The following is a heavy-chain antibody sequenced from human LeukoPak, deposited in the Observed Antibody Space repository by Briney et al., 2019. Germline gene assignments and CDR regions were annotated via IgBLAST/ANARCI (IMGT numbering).Heavy chain of an antibody. Sequence: ASVKVSCKASGYTFPSFGISWVRQAPGQGLEWMGWISAYNGNTNYAQKLQGRVTMSTDTSTSTAYMELRSLRSDDTAVYYCARVSLVISLFDYWGQGTLVTVSS. CDR2: ISAYNGNT. D-gene: IGHD3-10*01. CDR1: GYTFPSFG. CDR3: ARVSLVISLFDY. J-gene: IGHJ4*02. V-gene: IGHV1-18*01.